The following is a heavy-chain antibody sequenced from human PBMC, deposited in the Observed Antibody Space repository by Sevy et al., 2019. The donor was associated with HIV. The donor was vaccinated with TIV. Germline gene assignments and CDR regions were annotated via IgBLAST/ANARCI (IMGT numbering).Heavy chain of an antibody. CDR2: INSDGKIK. CDR1: GFTLSIYW. D-gene: IGHD3-9*01. V-gene: IGHV3-74*01. Sequence: GGSLRLSCAASGFTLSIYWMHWVRQVPGKGLVWVSHINSDGKIKRYADSVEGRFTISRDNAEKTVYLKMNSLRADDTAVYYCVRGSTGTFGHWGQGTLVTVS. CDR3: VRGSTGTFGH. J-gene: IGHJ4*02.